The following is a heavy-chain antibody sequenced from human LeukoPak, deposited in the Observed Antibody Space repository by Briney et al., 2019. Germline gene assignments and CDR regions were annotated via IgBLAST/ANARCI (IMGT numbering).Heavy chain of an antibody. CDR3: ARDGLLRYYYMDV. CDR1: GGTFSSYA. J-gene: IGHJ6*03. D-gene: IGHD3-3*01. V-gene: IGHV1-69*05. Sequence: SVKVSCKASGGTFSSYAVSWVRQAPGQGLEWMGRIIPIFGTANYAQKFQGRVTTTTDESTSTAYMELSSLRSEDTAVYYCARDGLLRYYYMDVWGKGTTVTVSS. CDR2: IIPIFGTA.